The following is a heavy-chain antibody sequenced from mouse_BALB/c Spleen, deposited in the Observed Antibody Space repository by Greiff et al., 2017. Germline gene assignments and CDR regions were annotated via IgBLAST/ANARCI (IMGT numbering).Heavy chain of an antibody. CDR1: GFSLTSYG. CDR3: ARYYDYDDAMDY. Sequence: QVQLQQSGPGLVQPSQSLSITCTVSGFSLTSYGVHWVRQSPGKGLEWLGVIWSGGSTDYNAAFISRLSISKDNSKSQVFFKMNSLQANDTAIYYCARYYDYDDAMDYWGQGTSVTVSS. CDR2: IWSGGST. V-gene: IGHV2-2*02. J-gene: IGHJ4*01. D-gene: IGHD2-4*01.